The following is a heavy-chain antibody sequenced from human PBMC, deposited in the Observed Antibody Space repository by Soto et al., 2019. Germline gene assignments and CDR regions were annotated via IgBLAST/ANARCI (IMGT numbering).Heavy chain of an antibody. Sequence: SETLSLTCAVYGGSFSGYYWSWIRQPPGKGLEWIGEINHSGSTNYNPSLKSRATISVDTSKNQFSLKLSSVTAADTAVYYCARRVYCSGGSCYFSPYYYYGMDVWGQGTTVTVSS. CDR2: INHSGST. J-gene: IGHJ6*02. V-gene: IGHV4-34*01. CDR3: ARRVYCSGGSCYFSPYYYYGMDV. CDR1: GGSFSGYY. D-gene: IGHD2-15*01.